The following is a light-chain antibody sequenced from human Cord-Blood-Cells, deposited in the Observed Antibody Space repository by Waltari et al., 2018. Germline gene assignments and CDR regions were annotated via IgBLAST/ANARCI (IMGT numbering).Light chain of an antibody. CDR2: EGS. CDR1: SSAVGRYNL. J-gene: IGLJ3*02. Sequence: QSALTQPASVSGSPGQSITISCTGTSSAVGRYNLVSWYPQHPGKAPKLRIYEGSKRPSGVSNRFSGSKSGNTASLTISGLQAEDEADYYCCSYAGSSTWVFGGGTKLTVL. V-gene: IGLV2-23*01. CDR3: CSYAGSSTWV.